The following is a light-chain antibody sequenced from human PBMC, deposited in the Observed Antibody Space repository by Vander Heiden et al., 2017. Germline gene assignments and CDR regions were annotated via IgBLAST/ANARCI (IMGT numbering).Light chain of an antibody. J-gene: IGLJ2*01. CDR3: AAWDDSLNVVV. V-gene: IGLV1-44*01. Sequence: QSVLTQPPSASGTPAQVVTIACSGTSPHTGSNTVNWYQQLPGTAPKLQIYSDNQRPSGVPDRFSGSKSGTSASLAISGVQSEDEADYYCAAWDDSLNVVVFGGGTKLTVL. CDR1: SPHTGSNT. CDR2: SDN.